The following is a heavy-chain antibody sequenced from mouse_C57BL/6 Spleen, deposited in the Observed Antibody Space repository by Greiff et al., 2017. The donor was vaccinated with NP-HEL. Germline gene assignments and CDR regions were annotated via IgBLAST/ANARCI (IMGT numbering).Heavy chain of an antibody. J-gene: IGHJ2*01. V-gene: IGHV1-18*01. CDR3: ARRSYSNYLDY. Sequence: EVQLQQSGPELVKPGASVKIPCKASGYTFTDYNMDWVKQSHGKSLEWIGDINPNNGGTIYNQKFKGKATLTVDKSSSTAYMELRSLTSEDTAVYYCARRSYSNYLDYWGQGTTLTVSS. CDR2: INPNNGGT. D-gene: IGHD2-5*01. CDR1: GYTFTDYN.